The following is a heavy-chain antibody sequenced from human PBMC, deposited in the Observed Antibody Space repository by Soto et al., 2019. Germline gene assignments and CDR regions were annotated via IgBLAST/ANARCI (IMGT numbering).Heavy chain of an antibody. CDR1: GGTFSSYA. CDR3: ARGPHSSRHPYYFDY. D-gene: IGHD6-13*01. J-gene: IGHJ4*02. CDR2: IIPIFGTA. Sequence: GASVKVSCKASGGTFSSYAISWVRQAPGQGLEWMGGIIPIFGTANYAQKFQGRVTITADESTSTAYMELSSLRPEDTAVYYCARGPHSSRHPYYFDYWGQGTLVTVSS. V-gene: IGHV1-69*13.